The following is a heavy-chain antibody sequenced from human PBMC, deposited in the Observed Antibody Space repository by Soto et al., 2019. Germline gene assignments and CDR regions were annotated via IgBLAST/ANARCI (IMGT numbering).Heavy chain of an antibody. CDR2: ISGSGGST. V-gene: IGHV3-23*01. CDR3: AKFKLSYYDILTVSYYFDY. CDR1: GFDVSTKY. Sequence: GGSLRLSCAASGFDVSTKYMNWVRQAPGKGLEWVSAISGSGGSTYYAASVNGRFTISIDNSKDTLYLQMYSLRAEDTAVYYCAKFKLSYYDILTVSYYFDYWGQGTLVTVSS. J-gene: IGHJ4*02. D-gene: IGHD3-9*01.